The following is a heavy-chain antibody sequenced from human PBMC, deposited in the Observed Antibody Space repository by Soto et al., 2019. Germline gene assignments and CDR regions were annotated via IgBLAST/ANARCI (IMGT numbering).Heavy chain of an antibody. V-gene: IGHV3-30*18. Sequence: GGSLRLSCAASGFTFSSYGMHWVRQAPGKGLERVAVISYDGSNKYYADSVKGRFTISRDNSKNTLYLQMNSLRAEDTSVYYCAKGWVVVVTDAFDIWGQGTMVTVSS. CDR3: AKGWVVVVTDAFDI. CDR1: GFTFSSYG. D-gene: IGHD2-21*02. J-gene: IGHJ3*02. CDR2: ISYDGSNK.